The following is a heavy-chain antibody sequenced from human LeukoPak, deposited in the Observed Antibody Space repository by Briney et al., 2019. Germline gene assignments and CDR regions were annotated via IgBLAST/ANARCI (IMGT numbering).Heavy chain of an antibody. Sequence: GGSLRLSCAASGFTFSSYGMSWVRQAPGKGLEWVSAISGSGGSTYYADSVKGRFTISRDNSKNTLYLQMNSLRAEDTAVYYCTRSIAVAGDLDYWGQGTLVTVSS. V-gene: IGHV3-23*01. D-gene: IGHD6-19*01. CDR1: GFTFSSYG. CDR3: TRSIAVAGDLDY. J-gene: IGHJ4*02. CDR2: ISGSGGST.